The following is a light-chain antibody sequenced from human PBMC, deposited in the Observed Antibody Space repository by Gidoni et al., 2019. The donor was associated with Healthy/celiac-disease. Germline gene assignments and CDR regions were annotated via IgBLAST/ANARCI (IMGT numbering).Light chain of an antibody. Sequence: DIVLTQSPLSLPVTPGEPASISCRSSQSLLHSNGYNYLDWYLQKPGQYPQRLIYLGSNRASGVPDRFSGSGSGTDFTLKISRVVAEDVGVYYCMQALQTPLTFGGGTKVEIK. CDR3: MQALQTPLT. CDR2: LGS. V-gene: IGKV2-28*01. J-gene: IGKJ4*01. CDR1: QSLLHSNGYNY.